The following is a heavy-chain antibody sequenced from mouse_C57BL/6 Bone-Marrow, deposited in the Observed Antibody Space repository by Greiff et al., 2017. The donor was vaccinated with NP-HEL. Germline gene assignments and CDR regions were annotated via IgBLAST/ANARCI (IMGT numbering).Heavy chain of an antibody. D-gene: IGHD5-1*01. V-gene: IGHV3-1*01. J-gene: IGHJ4*01. Sequence: VQLKESGPGMVKPSQSLSLTCTVTGYSITSGYDWHWIRHFPGNKLEWMGYISYSGSTSYNPSLKSRISITHDTSKNHFFLKLNSVTTEDTATYYCARGTYYYAMDYWGQGTSVTVSS. CDR3: ARGTYYYAMDY. CDR2: ISYSGST. CDR1: GYSITSGYD.